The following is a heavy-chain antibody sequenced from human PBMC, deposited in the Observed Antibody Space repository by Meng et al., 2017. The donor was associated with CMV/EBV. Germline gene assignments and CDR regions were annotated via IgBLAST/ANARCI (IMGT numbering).Heavy chain of an antibody. CDR2: INTNSGGT. V-gene: IGHV1-2*02. CDR3: ARARLTMVVTPY. CDR1: GDTVTGYY. D-gene: IGHD4-23*01. J-gene: IGHJ4*02. Sequence: KASGDTVTGYYMHWVRQARGQGLEWMGWINTNSGGTNDAQKCQGRVTMTRDTSISTAYMELSRLRSDDTAVYYCARARLTMVVTPYWGQGTLVTVSS.